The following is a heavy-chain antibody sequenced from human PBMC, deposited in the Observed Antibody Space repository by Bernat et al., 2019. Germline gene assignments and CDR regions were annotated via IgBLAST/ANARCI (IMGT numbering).Heavy chain of an antibody. Sequence: QMQLEESGPGLVKPSETLSLNCSVSGGSISITSYYWAWIRQPPGEGLEWIGTVYYSGSTNYNPSLKSRATISVDTSKNQFSLKLSSVTAADTAVYYCARRGGGTTDYHYMDVWGKGTTVTVSS. CDR1: GGSISITSYY. V-gene: IGHV4-39*01. J-gene: IGHJ6*03. CDR3: ARRGGGTTDYHYMDV. CDR2: VYYSGST. D-gene: IGHD4-17*01.